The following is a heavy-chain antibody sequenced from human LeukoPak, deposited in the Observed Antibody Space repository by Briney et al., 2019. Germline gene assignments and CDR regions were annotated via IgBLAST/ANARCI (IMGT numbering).Heavy chain of an antibody. Sequence: GASVKVSCKASAYTFSGHNMHWMRQAPGQGLEWMGWINPNTGGTNYAQNSQGRVTMTRDTSISTAYMELSRLRSDDTAVYYCARENVADYYDSSGYCDYWGQGTLVTVSS. D-gene: IGHD3-22*01. V-gene: IGHV1-2*02. CDR2: INPNTGGT. CDR3: ARENVADYYDSSGYCDY. CDR1: AYTFSGHN. J-gene: IGHJ4*02.